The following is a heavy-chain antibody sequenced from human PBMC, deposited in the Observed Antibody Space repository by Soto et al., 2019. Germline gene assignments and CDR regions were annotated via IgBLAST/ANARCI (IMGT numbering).Heavy chain of an antibody. CDR3: ASDGDYYGMDV. D-gene: IGHD3-3*01. J-gene: IGHJ6*02. V-gene: IGHV3-49*04. CDR1: GFTSSDHA. Sequence: EVQLVESGGGVVESGRSLRLSCTFSGFTSSDHALTWVRQAPGKGLEWVAFTTSKSDGGNTAYAASVKGRFSISRDDCKNIAYLQMNSLQTADTAIYYCASDGDYYGMDVWGQGTTVTGSS. CDR2: TTSKSDGGNT.